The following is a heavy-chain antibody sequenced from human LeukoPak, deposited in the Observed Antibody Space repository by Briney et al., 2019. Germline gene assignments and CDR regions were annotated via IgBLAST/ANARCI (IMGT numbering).Heavy chain of an antibody. CDR2: IKSKTDGGTT. CDR1: GFTFSNAW. CDR3: TTVPDFDY. Sequence: PGGSLRLSCAASGFTFSNAWMSWVRQAPGKGLEWVRRIKSKTDGGTTDYAAPVKGRFTISRDDSKNTLYLQMNSLKTEDTAVYYCTTVPDFDYWGQGTLVTVSS. J-gene: IGHJ4*02. V-gene: IGHV3-15*01.